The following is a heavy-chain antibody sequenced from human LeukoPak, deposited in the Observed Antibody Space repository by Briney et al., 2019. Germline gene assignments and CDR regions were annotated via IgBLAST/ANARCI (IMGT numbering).Heavy chain of an antibody. CDR2: IYYSGST. D-gene: IGHD2-21*01. J-gene: IGHJ4*02. CDR1: GGSISSSSYY. Sequence: SETLSLTCTVSGGSISSSSYYWGWIRQPPGKGLEWIGSIYYSGSTYYNPSLKSRVTISVDTYKNQFSLKLSSVTAADTAVYYCARLAIHPGVWVGRPYGHFDYWGQGTLVTVSS. CDR3: ARLAIHPGVWVGRPYGHFDY. V-gene: IGHV4-39*01.